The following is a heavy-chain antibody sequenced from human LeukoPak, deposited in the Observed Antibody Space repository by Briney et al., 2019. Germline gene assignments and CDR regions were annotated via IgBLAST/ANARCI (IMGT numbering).Heavy chain of an antibody. CDR1: GYTFTSNY. Sequence: ASVKVSCKAFGYTFTSNYMHWVRQAPGQGPEWMGVISPSGGSTTYAQKFQGRVTLTRDMSTSTDYLELSSLRSEDTAVYYCARILDWNDVDYWGQGTLVTVSS. V-gene: IGHV1-46*01. D-gene: IGHD1-1*01. CDR3: ARILDWNDVDY. CDR2: ISPSGGST. J-gene: IGHJ4*02.